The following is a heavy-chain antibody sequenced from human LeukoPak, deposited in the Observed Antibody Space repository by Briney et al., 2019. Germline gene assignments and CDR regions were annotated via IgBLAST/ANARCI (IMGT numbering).Heavy chain of an antibody. CDR3: ARGYGDYGKYYFDS. CDR1: GFTSSTYP. V-gene: IGHV3-21*01. Sequence: GGSLRLSCAASGFTSSTYPMNWVRQAPGKGLEWVSSISSGSGYIYYADSVKGRFIISRDNAKNSLYLQMNSLRAEDTAVYYCARGYGDYGKYYFDSWGQGTLVTVSS. J-gene: IGHJ4*02. CDR2: ISSGSGYI. D-gene: IGHD4-17*01.